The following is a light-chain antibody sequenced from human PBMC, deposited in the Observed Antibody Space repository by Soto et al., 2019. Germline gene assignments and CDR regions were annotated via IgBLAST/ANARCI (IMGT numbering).Light chain of an antibody. Sequence: QSVLTQPPSASGTPGQRVTISCSGSSSNIGSNTVTWYQQLPGTAPKLLIYSNNQRPSGVPDRFSGSKSGTSASLAISGLQSEDEADYYCSSYAGSNNPYVFGTGTKVTVL. CDR3: SSYAGSNNPYV. CDR1: SSNIGSNT. V-gene: IGLV1-44*01. J-gene: IGLJ1*01. CDR2: SNN.